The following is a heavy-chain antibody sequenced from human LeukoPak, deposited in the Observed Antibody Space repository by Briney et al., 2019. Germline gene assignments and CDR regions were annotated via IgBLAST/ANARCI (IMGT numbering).Heavy chain of an antibody. D-gene: IGHD1-26*01. CDR1: GFTFSSYA. V-gene: IGHV3-23*01. CDR3: AKDTSGSTSYSYHYGMDV. J-gene: IGHJ6*02. CDR2: ISGSGGTT. Sequence: GGSLGLSRVTSGFTFSSYAMSWVRQAPGKGLEWVSVISGSGGTTFYADSVKGRFTISRDNSKSTLYLQMNSLRAEDTAVYYCAKDTSGSTSYSYHYGMDVWGQGTTVTVSS.